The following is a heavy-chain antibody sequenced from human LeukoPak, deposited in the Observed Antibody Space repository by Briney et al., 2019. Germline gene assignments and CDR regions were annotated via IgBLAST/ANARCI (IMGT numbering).Heavy chain of an antibody. J-gene: IGHJ4*02. Sequence: SETLSLTCAVYGGSFSGYYWSWIRQPPGKGLEWIGEINHSGSTNYNPFLKSRVTISVDTSKNQFSLKLSSVTAADTAVYYCVVDCSSTSCYRYWGQGTLVTVSS. V-gene: IGHV4-34*01. CDR1: GGSFSGYY. D-gene: IGHD2-2*01. CDR2: INHSGST. CDR3: VVDCSSTSCYRY.